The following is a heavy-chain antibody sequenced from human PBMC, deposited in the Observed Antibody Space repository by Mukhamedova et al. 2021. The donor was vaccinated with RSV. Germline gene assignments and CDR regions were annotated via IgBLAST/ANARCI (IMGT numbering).Heavy chain of an antibody. D-gene: IGHD1-20*01. CDR3: ARDPNTSNWNSFDY. V-gene: IGHV4-39*07. CDR2: MYYSGST. J-gene: IGHJ4*02. Sequence: WIATMYYSGSTYYNPSLKSRVTISGDTSKNQFSLKLSSVTAADTAVYYCARDPNTSNWNSFDYWGQGTL.